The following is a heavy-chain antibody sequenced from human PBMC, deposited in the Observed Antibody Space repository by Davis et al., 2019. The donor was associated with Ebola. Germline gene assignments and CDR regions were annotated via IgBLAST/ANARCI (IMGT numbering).Heavy chain of an antibody. Sequence: GESLKISCAASGFTFNYAWMSWVRQAPGKGLEWVAKIKEDGSEKLEVDSVKGRFTISRDNAKDSLYLQMNSLRAEDTAVYYCARGSRNMDVWGQGTTVTVSS. CDR3: ARGSRNMDV. CDR1: GFTFNYAW. J-gene: IGHJ6*02. V-gene: IGHV3-7*03. CDR2: IKEDGSEK.